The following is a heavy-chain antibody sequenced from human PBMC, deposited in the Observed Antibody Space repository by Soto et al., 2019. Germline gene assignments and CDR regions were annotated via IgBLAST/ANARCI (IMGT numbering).Heavy chain of an antibody. CDR1: GGSVSSGSYY. CDR2: IYYSGST. CDR3: ARTWIQLWSGEVKRWFDP. J-gene: IGHJ5*02. Sequence: SETLSLTCTVSGGSVSSGSYYWSWIRQPPGKGLEWIGYIYYSGSTNYNPSLKSRVTISVDTSKNQFSLKLSSVTAADTAVYYCARTWIQLWSGEVKRWFDPWGQGTLVTVSS. D-gene: IGHD5-18*01. V-gene: IGHV4-61*01.